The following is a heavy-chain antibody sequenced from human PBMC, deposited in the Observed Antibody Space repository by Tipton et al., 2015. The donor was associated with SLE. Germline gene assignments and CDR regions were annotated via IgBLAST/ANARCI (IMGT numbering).Heavy chain of an antibody. D-gene: IGHD6-13*01. Sequence: TLSLTCAVYGGSFSGYYWSWIRQPPGKGLEWIGEINHSESTNYSPSLKSRVTISVDTSKNQFSLKLSSVTAADTAVYYCASGDSSSWSLRGHDYWGQGTLVTVSS. CDR1: GGSFSGYY. CDR3: ASGDSSSWSLRGHDY. J-gene: IGHJ4*02. V-gene: IGHV4-34*01. CDR2: INHSEST.